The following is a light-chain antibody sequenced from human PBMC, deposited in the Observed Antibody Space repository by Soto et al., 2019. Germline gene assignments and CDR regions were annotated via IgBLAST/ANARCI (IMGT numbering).Light chain of an antibody. CDR2: EVT. CDR1: SSDVVDYNY. Sequence: ALTQPASVSGSPGQSITISCTGPSSDVVDYNYVSWYQQHPGEAPRLLIHEVTNRPSGVSNRFSGSKSGNMASLTISGLQAEDEADYYCTSFTTINTLVFGDGTKVTVL. V-gene: IGLV2-14*01. J-gene: IGLJ1*01. CDR3: TSFTTINTLV.